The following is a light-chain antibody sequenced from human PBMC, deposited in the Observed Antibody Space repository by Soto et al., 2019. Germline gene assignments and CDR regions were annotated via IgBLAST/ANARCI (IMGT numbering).Light chain of an antibody. Sequence: ESVITQSRATLSQSPGERPTLSCTASQSISSYLAWYQQRPGQAPRLLIYDASNRATGIPARFSGGGFGTDFTLTISSLEPEDFAVYYCQQRSNWPLAFGRGTRLEI. J-gene: IGKJ5*01. CDR2: DAS. CDR1: QSISSY. V-gene: IGKV3-11*01. CDR3: QQRSNWPLA.